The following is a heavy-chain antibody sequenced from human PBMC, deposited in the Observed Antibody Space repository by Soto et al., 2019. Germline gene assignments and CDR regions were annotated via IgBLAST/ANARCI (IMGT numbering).Heavy chain of an antibody. CDR1: GDSITTSY. CDR3: ARVKSGAAFDY. Sequence: QVQLQESGPRLVKPSETLSLTCTVSGDSITTSYWSWIRQSPGKGLEWIGYIYYSGSTNYNPSLNSRLTISVNTSEKHFSRKLTSVTAADTAVYYCARVKSGAAFDYWGQGTLVTVSS. J-gene: IGHJ4*02. V-gene: IGHV4-59*01. D-gene: IGHD1-26*01. CDR2: IYYSGST.